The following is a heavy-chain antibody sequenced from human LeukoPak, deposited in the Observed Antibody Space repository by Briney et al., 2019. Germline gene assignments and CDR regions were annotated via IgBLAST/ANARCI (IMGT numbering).Heavy chain of an antibody. CDR2: IKEDGSEK. CDR1: GFTLSSYG. V-gene: IGHV3-7*01. CDR3: ARDRAVAGLFDY. Sequence: PGGSLRLSCAPSGFTLSSYGMHWVRQAPGEGLEWVANIKEDGSEKNYVDSVKGRFTISRDNTKNSVYLQMNSLRAEDTAVYYCARDRAVAGLFDYWGQGTLVTVSS. D-gene: IGHD6-19*01. J-gene: IGHJ4*02.